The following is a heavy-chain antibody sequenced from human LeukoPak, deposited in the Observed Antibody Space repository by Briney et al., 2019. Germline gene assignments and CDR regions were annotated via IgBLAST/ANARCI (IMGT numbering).Heavy chain of an antibody. CDR1: GCTLSSYW. V-gene: IGHV3-74*01. CDR2: ISSDASPT. D-gene: IGHD1-1*01. J-gene: IGHJ4*02. Sequence: GGSLRLSCAASGCTLSSYWMHWVRQAPGKGLVWVSRISSDASPTSYADSVIGRFTISRDNAKNTLHLQMNSLRAEDTAVYYCVTRRAGVRGFDYWGQGTLVTVSS. CDR3: VTRRAGVRGFDY.